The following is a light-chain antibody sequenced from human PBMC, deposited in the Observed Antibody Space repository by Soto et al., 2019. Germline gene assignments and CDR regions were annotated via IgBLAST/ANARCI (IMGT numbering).Light chain of an antibody. CDR1: QSGRSN. J-gene: IGKJ2*01. Sequence: EIVMTQAPATLSVSPGEGATLSCRASQSGRSNLAGYRQKPGQAPSRLIYGASTRTSGIPAKFRASGSGTEFALTISSLQSEDFAVYYCQQYNNWPYTFGQGTRLEIK. CDR2: GAS. V-gene: IGKV3-15*01. CDR3: QQYNNWPYT.